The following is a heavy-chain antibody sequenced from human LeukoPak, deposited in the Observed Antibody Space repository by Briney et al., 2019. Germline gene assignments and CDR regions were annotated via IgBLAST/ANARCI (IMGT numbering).Heavy chain of an antibody. D-gene: IGHD1-7*01. CDR3: ARCITGTTGSNWFDP. CDR2: IYYSGST. CDR1: GGSISSSSYY. V-gene: IGHV4-39*07. Sequence: SETLSLTYTVSGGSISSSSYYWGWIRQPPGKGLEWIGSIYYSGSTYYSPSLKSRVTISVDTSKNQFSLKLSSVTAADTAVYYCARCITGTTGSNWFDPWGQGTLVTVSS. J-gene: IGHJ5*02.